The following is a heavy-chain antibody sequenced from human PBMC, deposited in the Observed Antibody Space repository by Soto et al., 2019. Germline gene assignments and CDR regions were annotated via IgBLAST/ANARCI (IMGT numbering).Heavy chain of an antibody. CDR3: ARDYITMIVVVHLGY. Sequence: ASVKVSCKASGYTFTSYGTSWVRQAPGQGLEWMGWISAYNGNTNYAQKLQGRVTMTTDTSTSTAYMELRSLRSDDTAVYYCARDYITMIVVVHLGYWGQGALVTVSS. CDR2: ISAYNGNT. D-gene: IGHD3-22*01. J-gene: IGHJ4*02. V-gene: IGHV1-18*01. CDR1: GYTFTSYG.